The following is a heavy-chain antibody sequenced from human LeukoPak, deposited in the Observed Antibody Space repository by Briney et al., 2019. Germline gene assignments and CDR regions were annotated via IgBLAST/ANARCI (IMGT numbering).Heavy chain of an antibody. J-gene: IGHJ4*02. CDR3: AKFVSSGWYNFDY. V-gene: IGHV3-7*01. Sequence: PGGSLRLSCAASGFTFSSYWMSWVRQAPGTGLDWVANIKQDGSEKYYVDSVKGRFTISRDNAKNSLYLQMNSLRVEDTAVYYCAKFVSSGWYNFDYWGQGTLVTVSS. D-gene: IGHD6-19*01. CDR2: IKQDGSEK. CDR1: GFTFSSYW.